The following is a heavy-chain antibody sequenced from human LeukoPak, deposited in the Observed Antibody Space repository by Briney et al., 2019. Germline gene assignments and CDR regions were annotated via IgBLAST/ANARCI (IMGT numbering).Heavy chain of an antibody. J-gene: IGHJ4*02. D-gene: IGHD6-19*01. V-gene: IGHV4-59*08. CDR2: ILYSGIT. CDR3: AKREPYNGGWLFDH. CDR1: GASISSYY. Sequence: PSETLSLTCAVSGASISSYYWSWIRQPPGKGLEWIGYILYSGITNSNPSLRTRVTMSVDTSKNQFSLKLTSVTATDTAVYYCAKREPYNGGWLFDHWGQGSLVTVSS.